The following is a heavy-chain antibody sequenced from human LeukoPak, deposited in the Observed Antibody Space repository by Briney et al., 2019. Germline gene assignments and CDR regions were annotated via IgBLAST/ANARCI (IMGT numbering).Heavy chain of an antibody. Sequence: SETLSLTCAVYGGSFSGYYWSWIRQPPGKGLEWIGEINHSGSTNYNPSLKSRITMSVDTSKNQFSLKLTSVTAADTAVYYCARDRVDSSGFYYYYGMDVWGQGTTVTVSS. CDR3: ARDRVDSSGFYYYYGMDV. CDR1: GGSFSGYY. V-gene: IGHV4-34*10. J-gene: IGHJ6*02. D-gene: IGHD3-22*01. CDR2: INHSGST.